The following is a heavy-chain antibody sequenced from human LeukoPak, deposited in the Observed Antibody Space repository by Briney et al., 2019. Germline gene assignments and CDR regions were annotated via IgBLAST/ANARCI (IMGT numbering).Heavy chain of an antibody. J-gene: IGHJ4*02. CDR1: GYTFTSYG. Sequence: GASVKVSCRASGYTFTSYGISWVRQAPRQGLEWMGWISAYNGNTNYAQKLQGRVTMTTDTSTSTAHMELRSLRSDDTAVYYCARGVEMAPITAFDYWGQGTLVTVSS. V-gene: IGHV1-18*01. D-gene: IGHD5-24*01. CDR3: ARGVEMAPITAFDY. CDR2: ISAYNGNT.